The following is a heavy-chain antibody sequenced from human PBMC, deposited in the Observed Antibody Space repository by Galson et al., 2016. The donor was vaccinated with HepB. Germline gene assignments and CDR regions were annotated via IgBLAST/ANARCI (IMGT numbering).Heavy chain of an antibody. V-gene: IGHV3-15*01. CDR2: IKSKSDGGAT. CDR1: GFSFINAW. CDR3: TRPSWTYGSDS. D-gene: IGHD1-7*01. J-gene: IGHJ4*02. Sequence: SLRLSCAASGFSFINAWMSWVRQAPGKGLEWVGRIKSKSDGGATDYAAPLKGRFTISRDDSKNKLYLQISGLRTEDTAVYYCTRPSWTYGSDSWGQGTLVTVSS.